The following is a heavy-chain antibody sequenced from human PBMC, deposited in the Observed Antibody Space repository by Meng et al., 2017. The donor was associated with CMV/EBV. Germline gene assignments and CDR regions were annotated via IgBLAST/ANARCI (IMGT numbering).Heavy chain of an antibody. Sequence: GESLKISCAASGFTFSSYWMSWVRQAPGKGLEWVANIKQDGSEKYYVDSVQGRFTISRDDAKNSLYLQMNSLRAEDTAVYYCARDCSSTTGGMDVWGQGTTVTVSS. CDR1: GFTFSSYW. CDR2: IKQDGSEK. D-gene: IGHD2-2*01. V-gene: IGHV3-7*01. J-gene: IGHJ6*02. CDR3: ARDCSSTTGGMDV.